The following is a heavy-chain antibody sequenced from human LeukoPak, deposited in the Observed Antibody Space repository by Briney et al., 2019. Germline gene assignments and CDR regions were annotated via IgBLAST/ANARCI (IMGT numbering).Heavy chain of an antibody. D-gene: IGHD3-22*01. CDR2: INHSGST. V-gene: IGHV4-34*01. CDR1: GGSFSGYY. CDR3: ARGSPDSYYDSSGFYYFDY. J-gene: IGHJ4*02. Sequence: SESLSLTCAVYGGSFSGYYWSWIRQPPGKGLEWIGKINHSGSTNYSPSLKSRLTISVDTSKNQFSLKLSSVTAADTAVYYCARGSPDSYYDSSGFYYFDYWGQGTLVTVSS.